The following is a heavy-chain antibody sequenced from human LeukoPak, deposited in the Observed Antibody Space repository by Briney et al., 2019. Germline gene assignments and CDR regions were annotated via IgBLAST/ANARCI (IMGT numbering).Heavy chain of an antibody. D-gene: IGHD6-19*01. Sequence: GGSLRLSCATSGFTFNSFGMHWVRQAPGKGLEWVAFISYDGSNKDYADSVKGRFTISRDNSKNSLYLQMNSQRAEDTALYYCAKGSSAWNEVFHFDYWGQGTLVTVSS. J-gene: IGHJ4*02. V-gene: IGHV3-30*18. CDR3: AKGSSAWNEVFHFDY. CDR1: GFTFNSFG. CDR2: ISYDGSNK.